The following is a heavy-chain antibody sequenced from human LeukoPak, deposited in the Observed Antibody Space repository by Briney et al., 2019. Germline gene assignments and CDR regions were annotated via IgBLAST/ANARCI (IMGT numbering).Heavy chain of an antibody. CDR1: GFTFSSYS. D-gene: IGHD3-10*01. J-gene: IGHJ4*02. CDR2: ISSSSSYI. Sequence: GESLRLSCAASGFTFSSYSMNWVRQAPGKGLEWVSSISSSSSYIYYADSVKGRFTISRDNAKNSLYLQMNSLRAEDTAVYYCARDPTMVRGSDYWGQGTLVTVSS. CDR3: ARDPTMVRGSDY. V-gene: IGHV3-21*01.